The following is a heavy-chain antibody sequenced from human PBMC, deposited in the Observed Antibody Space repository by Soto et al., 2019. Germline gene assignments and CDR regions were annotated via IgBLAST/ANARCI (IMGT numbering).Heavy chain of an antibody. CDR1: GYTFTSYG. CDR2: ISPYNGHT. V-gene: IGHV1-18*01. J-gene: IGHJ4*02. CDR3: AKSPLFGSTYFDY. D-gene: IGHD3-10*01. Sequence: QVQLVQSGAEVKRPGASVKVSCKAYGYTFTSYGISWVRQAPGQGLEWMGWISPYNGHTNYTQKFQGRVTMTRDTSTSTAYMEVRSLRSEDTAAYYCAKSPLFGSTYFDYWGQGTLVTVSS.